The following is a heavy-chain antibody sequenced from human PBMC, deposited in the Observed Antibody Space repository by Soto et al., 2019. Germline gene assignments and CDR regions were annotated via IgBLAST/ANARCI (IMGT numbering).Heavy chain of an antibody. J-gene: IGHJ4*02. CDR1: GGSISSYY. CDR2: IYYNGST. D-gene: IGHD6-13*01. CDR3: ARRYSSSFDF. V-gene: IGHV4-59*08. Sequence: SETLSLTCTVSGGSISSYYWSWFRQPPGKGLEWIGYIYYNGSTNYNPSLKSRVTISVDTSKNQFSLKLSSVTAADTAVYYCARRYSSSFDFWGQGTLVTVSS.